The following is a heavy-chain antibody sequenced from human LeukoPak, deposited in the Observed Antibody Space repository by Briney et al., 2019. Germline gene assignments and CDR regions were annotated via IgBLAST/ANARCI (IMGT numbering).Heavy chain of an antibody. D-gene: IGHD6-13*01. CDR2: ISWDGGSS. CDR1: GFTFDDYA. J-gene: IGHJ4*02. Sequence: GGSLRLSCAASGFTFDDYAMHWVRQAPGKGLEWVSLISWDGGSSYYADSVKGRFTISRDNSKNSLYLQMNSLRAEDTALYYCAKDSVAATGTGNIDYWGQGTLVTVSS. V-gene: IGHV3-43D*03. CDR3: AKDSVAATGTGNIDY.